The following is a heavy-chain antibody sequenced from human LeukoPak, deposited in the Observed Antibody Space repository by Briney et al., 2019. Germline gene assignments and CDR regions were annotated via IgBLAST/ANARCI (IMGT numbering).Heavy chain of an antibody. V-gene: IGHV1-24*01. Sequence: ASVKVSCKVSGYSLIELSMHWVRQAPGKGLEWMGGFDPEDGETIYAQKFQGRVTMTEDTSTDTAYMELSSLRSEDTAVYYCTLLAAAGSFVGYWGQGTLVTVSS. CDR1: GYSLIELS. J-gene: IGHJ4*02. CDR2: FDPEDGET. CDR3: TLLAAAGSFVGY. D-gene: IGHD6-13*01.